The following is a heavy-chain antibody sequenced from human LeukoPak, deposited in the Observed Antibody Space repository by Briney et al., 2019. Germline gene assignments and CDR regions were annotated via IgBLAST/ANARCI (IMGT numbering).Heavy chain of an antibody. CDR1: GYTFTGYY. Sequence: ASVRVSCKASGYTFTGYYMHWVRQAPGQGLEWMGWINPNNGSTNYAQKFQGRVTMTRDTSISTTYMELSRLRSDDTAVYYCARDSIYCGGDCYSEFVDYWGQGTLVTVSS. CDR3: ARDSIYCGGDCYSEFVDY. J-gene: IGHJ4*02. CDR2: INPNNGST. V-gene: IGHV1-2*02. D-gene: IGHD2-21*02.